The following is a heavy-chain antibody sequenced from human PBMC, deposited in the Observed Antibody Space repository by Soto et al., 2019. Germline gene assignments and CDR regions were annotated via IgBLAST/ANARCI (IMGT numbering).Heavy chain of an antibody. CDR2: ISHLENT. Sequence: QLQLQESGSGVVKTSETLSLTCTVSGASISSGGFSWSWIRQSPGKGLEWIGYISHLENTYLHPSFKSRLTMSIDRTRNQFSLKLSSVTAADMAVYYCARGGGYDSFDYWGQGVLVTVSS. V-gene: IGHV4-30-2*06. D-gene: IGHD5-12*01. CDR3: ARGGGYDSFDY. CDR1: GASISSGGFS. J-gene: IGHJ4*02.